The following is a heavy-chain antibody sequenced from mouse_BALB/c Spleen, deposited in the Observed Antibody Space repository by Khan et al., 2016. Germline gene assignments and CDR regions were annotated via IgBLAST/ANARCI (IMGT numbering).Heavy chain of an antibody. CDR3: ARDRSYYDSSRYFGV. Sequence: QIQLVQSGPELKRPGKTVKISCKASGFTFTNYGINWVKQAPGKGLKWMGWINTYSGESTYAADFKGRFAFSLETSANTAYLQINNLKTEDTATYLCARDRSYYDSSRYFGVWGAGTTVTVSS. CDR2: INTYSGES. CDR1: GFTFTNYG. D-gene: IGHD1-1*01. V-gene: IGHV9-3-1*01. J-gene: IGHJ1*01.